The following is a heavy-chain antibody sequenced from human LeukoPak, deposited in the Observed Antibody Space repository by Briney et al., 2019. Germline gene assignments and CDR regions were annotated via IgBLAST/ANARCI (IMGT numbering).Heavy chain of an antibody. V-gene: IGHV3-33*06. CDR2: IWYDGSNK. J-gene: IGHJ6*02. CDR3: AKDGGSSSGMDV. CDR1: GFTFSSYG. Sequence: PGGSLRLSCAASGFTFSSYGMHWVRQAPGKGLEWVAVIWYDGSNKYYADSVKGRFTISRDNSKNTLYLQMNSLRAEDTAVYYCAKDGGSSSGMDVWGQGTTVTVSS. D-gene: IGHD6-6*01.